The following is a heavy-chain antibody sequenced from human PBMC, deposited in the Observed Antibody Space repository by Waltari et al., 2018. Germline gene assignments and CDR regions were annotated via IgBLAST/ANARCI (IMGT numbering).Heavy chain of an antibody. CDR3: ARVRRGYSFGFDY. CDR1: GFTFSSYW. D-gene: IGHD5-18*01. CDR2: IKQDGSEK. J-gene: IGHJ4*02. Sequence: EVQLVESGGGLVQPGGSLRLSCAASGFTFSSYWMSWVRQAPGKGLEGVANIKQDGSEKYYVDSVKGRFTISRDNAKNSLYLQMNSLRAEDTAVYYCARVRRGYSFGFDYWGQGTLVTVSS. V-gene: IGHV3-7*03.